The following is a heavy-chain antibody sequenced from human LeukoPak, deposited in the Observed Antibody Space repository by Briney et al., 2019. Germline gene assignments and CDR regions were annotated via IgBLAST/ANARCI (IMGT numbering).Heavy chain of an antibody. CDR1: GYRFTSYY. CDR3: ARDPISSNWPRGHFFDP. V-gene: IGHV1-46*01. Sequence: ASVKIFCKASGYRFTSYYVNWVRQAPGQGLEWMGSINPNCWGTTYTGKFQGRVTMTRDTSTSTVYMELSSLRPDDTAVYYCARDPISSNWPRGHFFDPWGQGTLVTVSS. J-gene: IGHJ5*02. D-gene: IGHD3-3*02. CDR2: INPNCWGT.